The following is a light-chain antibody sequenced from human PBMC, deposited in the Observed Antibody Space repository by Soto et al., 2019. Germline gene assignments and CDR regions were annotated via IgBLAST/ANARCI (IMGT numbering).Light chain of an antibody. Sequence: QSALTQPASVSGSPGQSITISCTGTSSDVGGYNYVSWYQQHPGKAPKLMIYEVSKRPSGVPDRFSGSKSGNTASLTVSGLQAEDEADYYCSSYGGRNNLLFGGGTKLTVL. CDR2: EVS. CDR3: SSYGGRNNLL. V-gene: IGLV2-8*01. CDR1: SSDVGGYNY. J-gene: IGLJ2*01.